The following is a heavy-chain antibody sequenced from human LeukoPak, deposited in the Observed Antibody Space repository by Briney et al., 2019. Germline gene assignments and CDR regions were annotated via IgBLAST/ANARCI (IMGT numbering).Heavy chain of an antibody. V-gene: IGHV1-69*04. Sequence: SVKVSCKASGGTFSSYAISWVRQAPGQGLEWMGRIIPILGIANNAQKFQGRVTITADKSTSTAYMEVRSLRSEETGVYYCARDSPADIVVVVASKYYYYGMDVWGQGTTVTVSS. CDR2: IIPILGIA. CDR1: GGTFSSYA. D-gene: IGHD2-15*01. CDR3: ARDSPADIVVVVASKYYYYGMDV. J-gene: IGHJ6*02.